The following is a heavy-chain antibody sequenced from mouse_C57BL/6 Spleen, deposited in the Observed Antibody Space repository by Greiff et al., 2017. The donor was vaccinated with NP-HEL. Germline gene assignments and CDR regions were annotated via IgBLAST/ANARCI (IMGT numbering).Heavy chain of an antibody. CDR3: ARTCYYAMGY. CDR1: GYTFTSYW. Sequence: QVQLKQPGAELVKPGASVKMSCKASGYTFTSYWITWVKQRPGQGLEWIGDIYPGSGSTNYNEKFKSKATLTVDTSSSTAYMQLSSLASEDAAGYYWARTCYYAMGYWGQGTTVTVSS. J-gene: IGHJ4*01. CDR2: IYPGSGST. V-gene: IGHV1-55*01.